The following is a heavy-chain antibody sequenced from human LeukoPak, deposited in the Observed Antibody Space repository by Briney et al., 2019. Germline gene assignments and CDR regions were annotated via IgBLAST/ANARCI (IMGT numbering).Heavy chain of an antibody. CDR1: GFTFSSYA. V-gene: IGHV3-23*01. D-gene: IGHD3-22*01. CDR3: AKGLRPYYYDSSGYYSPLDY. CDR2: ISGSGGST. J-gene: IGHJ4*02. Sequence: GGSLRLSCAASGFTFSSYAMGWVRQAPGKGLEWVSAISGSGGSTYYADSVKGRFTISRDNSKNTLYLQMNSLRAEDTAVYYCAKGLRPYYYDSSGYYSPLDYWGQGTLVTVSS.